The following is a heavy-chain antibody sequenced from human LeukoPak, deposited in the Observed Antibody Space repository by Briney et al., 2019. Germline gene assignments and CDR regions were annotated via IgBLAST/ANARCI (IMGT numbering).Heavy chain of an antibody. J-gene: IGHJ1*01. Sequence: GASVNVSYKASGYTFTGYYMHWVRQAPGQGLEWMGWINPNSGGTNYAQKFQGRVTMTRDTSISTAYMELSRLRSDDTAVYYCARARNYDFWSGYYNAEYFQHWGQGTLVTVSS. D-gene: IGHD3-3*01. CDR1: GYTFTGYY. CDR2: INPNSGGT. CDR3: ARARNYDFWSGYYNAEYFQH. V-gene: IGHV1-2*02.